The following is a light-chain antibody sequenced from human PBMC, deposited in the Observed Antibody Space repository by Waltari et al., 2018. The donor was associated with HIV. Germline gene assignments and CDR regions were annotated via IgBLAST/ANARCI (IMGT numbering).Light chain of an antibody. CDR1: NSDIGTYDY. Sequence: QSALTQPPSASGSPGQSVTLSCTATNSDIGTYDYVSWYQQHPGKAPKLFISEVTKRPSGVSDRFSGSKSGNTAFLTVSGLQAEDEADYYCSSFANRDGFYVLFGGGTRLTVL. CDR3: SSFANRDGFYVL. J-gene: IGLJ2*01. CDR2: EVT. V-gene: IGLV2-8*01.